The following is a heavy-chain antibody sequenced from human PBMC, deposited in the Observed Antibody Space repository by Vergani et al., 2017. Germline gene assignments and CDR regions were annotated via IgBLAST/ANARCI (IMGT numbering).Heavy chain of an antibody. CDR2: INPSGGSS. Sequence: QVQLVQSGAEVTKPGASVKVSCKASGYTFTSYYMHWVRQAPGKGLEWMGIINPSGGSSSYAQKFQGRVTMTRDTSISTAYMELSRLRSDDTAVYYCASTTTYSSGWYTFDYWGQGTLVTVSS. V-gene: IGHV1-46*01. CDR1: GYTFTSYY. J-gene: IGHJ4*02. D-gene: IGHD6-19*01. CDR3: ASTTTYSSGWYTFDY.